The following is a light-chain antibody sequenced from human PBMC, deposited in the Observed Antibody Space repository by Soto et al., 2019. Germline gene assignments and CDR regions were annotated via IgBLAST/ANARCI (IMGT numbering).Light chain of an antibody. CDR3: LQDYNYPRT. J-gene: IGKJ3*01. CDR2: GAS. Sequence: QMTQFPSSLSASVGDTVTITCRASQGIRFDLAWYQQKPGKAPNLLIYGASTLQTGVPSRFSGSGSGTVFTLTISSLQPEDFPTYLCLQDYNYPRTFGPGTKVDIK. CDR1: QGIRFD. V-gene: IGKV1-6*02.